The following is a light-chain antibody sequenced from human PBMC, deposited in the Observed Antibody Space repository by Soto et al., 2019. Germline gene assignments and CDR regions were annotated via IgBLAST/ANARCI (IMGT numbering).Light chain of an antibody. CDR1: QSVSSN. CDR3: QQYSSWPPIT. Sequence: IVMTQSPAPLSVSQGERATLSCKSSQSVSSNLAWYQQKPGQAPRLLIYGASTRATGIPARFSGSGSGTDFTLTISSLQSEDLAVYYCQQYSSWPPITFGQGPRWIS. CDR2: GAS. J-gene: IGKJ2*01. V-gene: IGKV3-15*01.